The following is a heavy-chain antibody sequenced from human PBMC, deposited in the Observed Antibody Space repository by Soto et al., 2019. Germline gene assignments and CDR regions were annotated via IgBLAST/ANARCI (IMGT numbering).Heavy chain of an antibody. D-gene: IGHD6-19*01. V-gene: IGHV3-9*01. J-gene: IGHJ4*02. CDR1: GFTFDDYA. Sequence: HPGGSLRLSCAASGFTFDDYAMHWVRQAPGKGLEWVSGISWNSGSIGYADSVKGRFTISRDNAKNSLYLQMNSLRAEDTALYYCAKDLIAVAADYYFDYWGLGTLVTVSS. CDR3: AKDLIAVAADYYFDY. CDR2: ISWNSGSI.